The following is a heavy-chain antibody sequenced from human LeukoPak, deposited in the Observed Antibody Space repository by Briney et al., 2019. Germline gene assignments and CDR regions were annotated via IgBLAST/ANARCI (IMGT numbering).Heavy chain of an antibody. V-gene: IGHV4-30-4*01. CDR2: IYYSGST. CDR1: GGSISSGDYY. CDR3: ARGSVVPAAIFDY. D-gene: IGHD2-2*01. J-gene: IGHJ4*02. Sequence: SETLSLTCTVSGGSISSGDYYWSWIRQPPGKGLEWIGYIYYSGSTYYNPSLKSRVTISVDTSKNQFSLKVSSVTAADTAVYYCARGSVVPAAIFDYWGQGTLVTVSS.